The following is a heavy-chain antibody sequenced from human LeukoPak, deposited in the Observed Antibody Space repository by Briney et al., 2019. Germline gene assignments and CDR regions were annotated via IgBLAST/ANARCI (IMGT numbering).Heavy chain of an antibody. D-gene: IGHD2-2*01. J-gene: IGHJ5*02. CDR2: INPNSGGT. Sequence: GPSVKVSCKASGYTFTGYHMHWVRQAPGQGLEWMGWINPNSGGTNYAQKFQGRVTMTRDTSISTAYMELSRLRSDDTAVYYCARGKYQLLQNWFDPWGQGTLVTVSS. CDR3: ARGKYQLLQNWFDP. CDR1: GYTFTGYH. V-gene: IGHV1-2*02.